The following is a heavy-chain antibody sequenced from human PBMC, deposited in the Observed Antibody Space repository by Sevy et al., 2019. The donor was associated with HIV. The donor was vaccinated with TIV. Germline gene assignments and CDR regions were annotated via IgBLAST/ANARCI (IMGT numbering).Heavy chain of an antibody. V-gene: IGHV3-7*01. J-gene: IGHJ4*02. CDR2: IKQDGSEK. CDR3: ASGSMIEGFDY. CDR1: GFTFSSYW. Sequence: GGSLRLSCAASGFTFSSYWMSWVRQAPGKGLEWVANIKQDGSEKYYVDSVKGRFAISRDNAKNSLYLQMNSLRAEDTAVYYCASGSMIEGFDYWGQGTLVTVSS. D-gene: IGHD3-22*01.